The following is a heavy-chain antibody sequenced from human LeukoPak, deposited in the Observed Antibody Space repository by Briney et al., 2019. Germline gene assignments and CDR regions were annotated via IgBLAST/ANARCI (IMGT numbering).Heavy chain of an antibody. CDR2: ISGSGGST. D-gene: IGHD2-2*01. CDR3: AKGGYCSSTSCYSSSDY. CDR1: GFTFSSYA. V-gene: IGHV3-23*01. Sequence: PGASLRLSCAASGFTFSSYAMSWVRQAPGKGLEWVSAISGSGGSTCYADSVKGRFTISRDNSKNTLYLQMNSLRAEDTAVYYCAKGGYCSSTSCYSSSDYWGQGTLVTVSS. J-gene: IGHJ4*02.